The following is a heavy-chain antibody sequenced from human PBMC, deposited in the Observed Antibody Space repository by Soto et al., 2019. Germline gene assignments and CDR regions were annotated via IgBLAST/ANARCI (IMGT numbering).Heavy chain of an antibody. CDR1: GYTFTSYG. Sequence: ASVKVSCKASGYTFTSYGISWVRQAPGQGLEWMGWISAYNGNTNYAQKLQGRVTMTTDTSTSTAYMELRSLRSDDTAVYYCARVRSRPSPYYYGSGSPIGHWFDPWGQGTLVTVSS. CDR2: ISAYNGNT. J-gene: IGHJ5*02. D-gene: IGHD3-10*01. V-gene: IGHV1-18*01. CDR3: ARVRSRPSPYYYGSGSPIGHWFDP.